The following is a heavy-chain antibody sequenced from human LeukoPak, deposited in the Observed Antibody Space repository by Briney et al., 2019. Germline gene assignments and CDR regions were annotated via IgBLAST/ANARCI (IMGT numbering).Heavy chain of an antibody. V-gene: IGHV5-51*01. Sequence: GESLKISCKGSGYSFTNNWIGWVRQMPGKGLEWMGIIYPGDSDTRYSPSFQGQVTISADKPISTAYLQWSSLKASDTAMYYCARLGDYYDSSGYYYPFDYWGQGTLVTVSS. J-gene: IGHJ4*02. CDR2: IYPGDSDT. CDR3: ARLGDYYDSSGYYYPFDY. CDR1: GYSFTNNW. D-gene: IGHD3-22*01.